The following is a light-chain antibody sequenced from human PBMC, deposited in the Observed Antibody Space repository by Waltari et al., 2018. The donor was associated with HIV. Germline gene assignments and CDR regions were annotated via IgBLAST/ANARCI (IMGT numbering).Light chain of an antibody. J-gene: IGKJ1*01. CDR3: QQFHSYPRT. CDR1: QGISSA. Sequence: AIQLTQSPSSLSASVGDRVTITCRASQGISSALAWYQEKVGKAPKLLIYDASSLQSGVPSRFSGSGSGTEFTLTISSRQPEDFATYYCQQFHSYPRTVGQGTKVEIK. V-gene: IGKV1-13*02. CDR2: DAS.